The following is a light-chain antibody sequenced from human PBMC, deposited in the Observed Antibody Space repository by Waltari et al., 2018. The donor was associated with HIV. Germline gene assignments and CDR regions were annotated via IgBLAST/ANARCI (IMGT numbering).Light chain of an antibody. CDR1: SSDVGRYNY. CDR3: CSYAGSNTCL. CDR2: DVS. Sequence: QSALTQPASVSGFPGQSITISCTGSSSDVGRYNYVSWYQQHPGKAPKLLIYDVSKRPSGVSNRFSGSKSGNTASPTISGLQAEDEADYYCCSYAGSNTCLFGTGTEVTVL. J-gene: IGLJ1*01. V-gene: IGLV2-23*02.